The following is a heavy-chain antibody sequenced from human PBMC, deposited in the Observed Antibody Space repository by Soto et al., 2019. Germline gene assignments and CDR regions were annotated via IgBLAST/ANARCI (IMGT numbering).Heavy chain of an antibody. CDR3: ARDDGIAASTPFFDY. V-gene: IGHV3-21*01. Sequence: LRLSFAASGFTFSSYSMNWVRQAPGKGLEWVSSISSSSSYIYYADSVKGRFTISRDNAKNSLYLQMNSLRAEDTAVYYCARDDGIAASTPFFDYWGQGTLVTVSS. CDR2: ISSSSSYI. D-gene: IGHD6-13*01. J-gene: IGHJ4*02. CDR1: GFTFSSYS.